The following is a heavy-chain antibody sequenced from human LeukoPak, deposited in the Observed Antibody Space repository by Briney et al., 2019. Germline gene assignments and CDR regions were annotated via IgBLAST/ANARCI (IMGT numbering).Heavy chain of an antibody. CDR2: ISYDGSNK. V-gene: IGHV3-30-3*01. CDR3: ASSRFRNVEGALFR. J-gene: IGHJ4*02. CDR1: GFTFSSYA. D-gene: IGHD1-14*01. Sequence: GGSLRLSCAASGFTFSSYAMHWVRQAPGKGLEWVGVISYDGSNKYYADSVKGRFTISRDNSKNTLYLQMNSLRAEDTAVYYCASSRFRNVEGALFRWGQGTLVTVSS.